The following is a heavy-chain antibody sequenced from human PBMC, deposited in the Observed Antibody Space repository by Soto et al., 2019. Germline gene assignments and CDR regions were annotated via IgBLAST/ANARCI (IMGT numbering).Heavy chain of an antibody. CDR1: GFTFSSYG. J-gene: IGHJ6*02. D-gene: IGHD3-3*01. V-gene: IGHV3-30*18. CDR3: AKSTLNNFWSGYPPFSIGMDV. CDR2: ISYDGSNK. Sequence: PGGSLRLSCAAPGFTFSSYGMHWVRQAPGKGLEWVAVISYDGSNKYYADSVKGRFTISRDDSKNTLYLQMNSLRAEDTAVYYCAKSTLNNFWSGYPPFSIGMDVWGQGTTVTVSS.